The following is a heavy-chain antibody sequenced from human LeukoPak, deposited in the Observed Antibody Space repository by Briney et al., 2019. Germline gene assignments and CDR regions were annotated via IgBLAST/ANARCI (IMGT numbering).Heavy chain of an antibody. J-gene: IGHJ4*02. CDR2: ISGSGGST. D-gene: IGHD3-22*01. Sequence: GGSLRLSCAASGFTFSNYAMSWVRQAPGKGLEWVSAISGSGGSTYFADSVKGRFTISRDNSKNTLYLQMNSLRAEDTAVYYCASRSGNYGAGVDYWGQGTLVTVSS. CDR1: GFTFSNYA. CDR3: ASRSGNYGAGVDY. V-gene: IGHV3-23*01.